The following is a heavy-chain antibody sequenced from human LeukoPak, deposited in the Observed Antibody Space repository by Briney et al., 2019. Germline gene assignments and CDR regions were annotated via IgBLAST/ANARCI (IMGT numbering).Heavy chain of an antibody. J-gene: IGHJ4*02. CDR3: ARVGWFGGFYFDY. V-gene: IGHV3-48*03. CDR1: GFIFSSYE. CDR2: ISSDGSTI. Sequence: GGSLRLSCAASGFIFSSYEMNWVRQAPGKGLEWVSYISSDGSTIYYADSVKGRFTISRDSAKNSLYLQMNSLRAEDTAVYYCARVGWFGGFYFDYWGQGILVTVSS. D-gene: IGHD3-10*01.